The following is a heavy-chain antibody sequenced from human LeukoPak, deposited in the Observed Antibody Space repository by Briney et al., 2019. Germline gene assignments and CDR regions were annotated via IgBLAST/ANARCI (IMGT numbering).Heavy chain of an antibody. Sequence: SETLSLTCAVSGGSISSGGYSWSWIRRPPGKGLEWIGYIYHSGSTYYNPSLKSRVTISVDRSKNQFSLKLSSVTAADTAVYYCARKATTGPTKAAFDIWGQGTMVTVSS. CDR1: GGSISSGGYS. CDR3: ARKATTGPTKAAFDI. CDR2: IYHSGST. D-gene: IGHD4-17*01. V-gene: IGHV4-30-2*01. J-gene: IGHJ3*02.